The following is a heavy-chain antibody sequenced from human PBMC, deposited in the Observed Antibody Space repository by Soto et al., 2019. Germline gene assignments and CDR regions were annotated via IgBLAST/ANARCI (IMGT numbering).Heavy chain of an antibody. V-gene: IGHV3-73*02. CDR1: GFTLSGSV. Sequence: EVQLVESGGGLVQPGESLKLSCAASGFTLSGSVVHWVRQASGEGLEWVGRIRSKTHNYATDYIASVKGRFTMSRDDSNNTAYLQMNGLKTDDTAVYYCTRSGGSYSFGYWGQGTLVTVSS. CDR2: IRSKTHNYAT. D-gene: IGHD1-26*01. CDR3: TRSGGSYSFGY. J-gene: IGHJ4*02.